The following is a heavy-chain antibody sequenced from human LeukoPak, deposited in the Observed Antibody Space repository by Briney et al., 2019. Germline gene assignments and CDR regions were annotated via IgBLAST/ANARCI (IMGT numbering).Heavy chain of an antibody. CDR3: ARTYYYDSSKGDSFDY. V-gene: IGHV3-7*01. D-gene: IGHD3-22*01. CDR2: IKEDGSEK. CDR1: GFTFSIYW. J-gene: IGHJ4*02. Sequence: PGGSLRLSCAASGFTFSIYWMTWVRQAPGKGLEWVANIKEDGSEKYYVDSVKGRFTISRDNAKNSLYLQMNSLRAEDTAVYYCARTYYYDSSKGDSFDYWGQGTLVTVSS.